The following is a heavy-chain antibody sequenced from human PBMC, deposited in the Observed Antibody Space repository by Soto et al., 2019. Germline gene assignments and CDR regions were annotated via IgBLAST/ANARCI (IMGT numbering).Heavy chain of an antibody. CDR1: GYTFSDYS. J-gene: IGHJ4*02. V-gene: IGHV3-11*01. Sequence: VQLVESGGDLVKPGGSLRLSCAASGYTFSDYSMSWIRQAPGKGLEWISYIDTSGTKIYYADSVKGRFTITRDNAKNSLCLEMNSLRVEDTAVYYCASHYDMWSGYLSPVDYWGQGTLVTVSS. D-gene: IGHD3-3*01. CDR2: IDTSGTKI. CDR3: ASHYDMWSGYLSPVDY.